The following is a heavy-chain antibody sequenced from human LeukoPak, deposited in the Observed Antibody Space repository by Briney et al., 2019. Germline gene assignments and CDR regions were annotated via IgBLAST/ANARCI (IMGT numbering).Heavy chain of an antibody. D-gene: IGHD3-10*01. J-gene: IGHJ4*02. CDR3: AKDISMGFGELSQPIYDY. Sequence: PGRSLRLSCAASGFIFDDYAMHWVRQAPGKGLEWVSGISWNSGSIGYADSVKGRFTISSDNAKNSLYLQMSSLRAEDTALYYCAKDISMGFGELSQPIYDYWGQGTLVTVSS. CDR2: ISWNSGSI. CDR1: GFIFDDYA. V-gene: IGHV3-9*01.